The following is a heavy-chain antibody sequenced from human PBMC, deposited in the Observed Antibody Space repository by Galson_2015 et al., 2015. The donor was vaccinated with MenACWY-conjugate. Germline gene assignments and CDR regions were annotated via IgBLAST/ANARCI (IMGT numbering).Heavy chain of an antibody. CDR2: IYDRGTT. CDR1: GGSASSSGYY. V-gene: IGHV4-61*08. CDR3: AREFSY. J-gene: IGHJ4*02. D-gene: IGHD2/OR15-2a*01. Sequence: SETLSLTCTVSGGSASSSGYYWTWIRQPPGKGLEWIGLIYDRGTTKYNPSLKGRVTISLDTPKNQVSLKLSSVTAADTAVYYCAREFSYWGQGTLVTVSS.